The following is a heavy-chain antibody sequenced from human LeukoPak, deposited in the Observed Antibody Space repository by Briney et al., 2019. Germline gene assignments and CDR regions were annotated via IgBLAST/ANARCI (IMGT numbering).Heavy chain of an antibody. CDR1: GFSFSSYT. D-gene: IGHD1-7*01. CDR3: ARTRPAGTEDY. J-gene: IGHJ4*02. V-gene: IGHV3-21*01. CDR2: ITSSATFI. Sequence: GGSLRLSCTASGFSFSSYTMNWVRQAPGKGLEWISSITSSATFIYYADSVKGRFTISRDHAKNSLYLQMSSLRAEGTGVYYCARTRPAGTEDYWGQGTLVTVSS.